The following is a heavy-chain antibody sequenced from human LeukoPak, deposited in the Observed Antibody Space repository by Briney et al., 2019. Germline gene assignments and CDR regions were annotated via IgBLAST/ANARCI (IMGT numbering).Heavy chain of an antibody. V-gene: IGHV3-7*01. CDR1: GVTFRSDT. CDR3: ARDKVGGSMAGSNLDY. J-gene: IGHJ4*02. D-gene: IGHD6-19*01. CDR2: IKQDGSES. Sequence: GGSLRLSCAASGVTFRSDTLNWVRQAPGKGLEWVANIKQDGSESRYVDSVKGRFTISRDNAKNSLYLQMNSLRGEDTAVYYCARDKVGGSMAGSNLDYWGQGNLVTVSS.